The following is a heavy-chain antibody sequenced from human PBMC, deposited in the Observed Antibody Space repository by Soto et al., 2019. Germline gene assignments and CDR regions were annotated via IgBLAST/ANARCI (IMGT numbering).Heavy chain of an antibody. V-gene: IGHV3-21*06. Sequence: GGSLRLSCAASGFTLRTYSMNGVRQAPGKGLEWVSSISMSSTDIYYADSVSGRFTISRDNAKNALYLQMNSLRADDTAVYFCVRGMNPLFGGQGTLVTVSS. CDR1: GFTLRTYS. CDR3: VRGMNPLF. CDR2: ISMSSTDI. J-gene: IGHJ4*01.